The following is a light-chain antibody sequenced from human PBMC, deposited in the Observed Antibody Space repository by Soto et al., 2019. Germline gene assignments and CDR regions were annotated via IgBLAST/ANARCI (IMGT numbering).Light chain of an antibody. CDR1: QSISNY. V-gene: IGKV1-39*01. J-gene: IGKJ5*01. Sequence: DIQMTQSPFSLSAPVGDRVTITCRASQSISNYLTWYQQKQGKAPKLLIYAASTLQSGVPSRFSGSGSGTDFTLTISSLQPEDSATYYCQQSYGTPIIFGRGTRLDIK. CDR3: QQSYGTPII. CDR2: AAS.